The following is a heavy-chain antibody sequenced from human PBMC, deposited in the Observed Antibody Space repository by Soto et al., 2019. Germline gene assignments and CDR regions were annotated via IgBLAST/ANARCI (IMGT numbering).Heavy chain of an antibody. D-gene: IGHD2-2*01. J-gene: IGHJ6*02. V-gene: IGHV4-61*01. CDR1: GFSVNNRTHY. CDR2: LYYGGT. Sequence: PSETLSLTCEVSGFSVNNRTHYWTWIRQAPGKGLEWIGFLYYGGTNYNPSLKGRLTIALDTSKNQISLNLSSVTAADTAVYYCVRELGITARPDATYYYYALDVWGQGKTVTVSS. CDR3: VRELGITARPDATYYYYALDV.